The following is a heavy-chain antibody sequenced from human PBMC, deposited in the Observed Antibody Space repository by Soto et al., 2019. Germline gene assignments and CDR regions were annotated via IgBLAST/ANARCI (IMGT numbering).Heavy chain of an antibody. CDR2: ISGSGTNT. J-gene: IGHJ4*02. CDR3: AKDNAPYSGYNSFDY. Sequence: EVRLLESGGGLIQPGGYLRLSCAASGFTFSRYVMSWVRQAPGTGLEWVSGISGSGTNTYYADSVKGRFTTSRDNSKNTLYLQMTSLRAEDTAEYYCAKDNAPYSGYNSFDYWGEGTLVTVSS. V-gene: IGHV3-23*01. D-gene: IGHD5-12*01. CDR1: GFTFSRYV.